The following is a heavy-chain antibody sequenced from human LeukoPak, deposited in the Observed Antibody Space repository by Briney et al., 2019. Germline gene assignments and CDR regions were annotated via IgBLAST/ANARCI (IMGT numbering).Heavy chain of an antibody. CDR1: GFTFSSYE. CDR3: ARDWSCYFDY. V-gene: IGHV3-48*03. CDR2: ISSSNTM. J-gene: IGHJ4*02. D-gene: IGHD1-26*01. Sequence: PGGSLRLSCAASGFTFSSYEMNWVRQAPGKGLEWISYISSSNTMYYADSVKGRFTISRDNAKNSLYLQMNSLRVEDTAVYYCARDWSCYFDYWGQGTLVTVSS.